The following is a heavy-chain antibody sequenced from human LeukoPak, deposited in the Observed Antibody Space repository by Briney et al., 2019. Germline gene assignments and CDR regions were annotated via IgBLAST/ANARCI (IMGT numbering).Heavy chain of an antibody. CDR2: IWYDGSNK. CDR3: VRAMNSGYYSSFDY. V-gene: IGHV3-33*01. D-gene: IGHD3-22*01. Sequence: GKSLRLSCAASGFTFSGYGMHWVRQAPGKGLEWVAVIWYDGSNKYYADSVKGRFTISRDNSKSTLYLQMNSLRAGDTAVYYCVRAMNSGYYSSFDYWGQGTLVTVSS. J-gene: IGHJ4*02. CDR1: GFTFSGYG.